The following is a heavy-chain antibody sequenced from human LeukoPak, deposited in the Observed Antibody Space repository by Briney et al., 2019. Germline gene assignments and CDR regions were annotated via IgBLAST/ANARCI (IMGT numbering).Heavy chain of an antibody. CDR1: GGTFSSYA. D-gene: IGHD1-26*01. Sequence: SVKVSCKASGGTFSSYAISWVRQAPGQGLEWMGRIIPILGIANYAQKFQGRVTITADKSTSTAYMELSSLRSEDTAVYYCARGDAIVGAQDDAFDIWGQGTMVTVSS. CDR3: ARGDAIVGAQDDAFDI. J-gene: IGHJ3*02. V-gene: IGHV1-69*04. CDR2: IIPILGIA.